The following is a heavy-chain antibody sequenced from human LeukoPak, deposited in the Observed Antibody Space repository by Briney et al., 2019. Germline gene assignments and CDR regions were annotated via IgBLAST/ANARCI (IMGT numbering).Heavy chain of an antibody. Sequence: GGSLRLSCAASGFTFTDYWMTWVRQVPGKGLEWVANIKQGGSESYYVDSVKGRFTISRENAKNSLYLQMDSLRVDDTAVYYCARVEAWELQRVFDYWGQGTLVTVSS. CDR2: IKQGGSES. D-gene: IGHD1-26*01. J-gene: IGHJ4*02. CDR1: GFTFTDYW. V-gene: IGHV3-7*01. CDR3: ARVEAWELQRVFDY.